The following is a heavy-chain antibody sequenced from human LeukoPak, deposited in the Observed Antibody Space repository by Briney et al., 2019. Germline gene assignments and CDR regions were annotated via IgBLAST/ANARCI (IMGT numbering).Heavy chain of an antibody. Sequence: PGRSLRLSWAAGGLACSREWMSWVRQATGKGLKWVGDMKQDGSEGYCVDSVTGRFTVSRDNGKNSLYLQMNSLRAEDTAVYYCASDHSSGWYSDYWGQGTLVTVSS. J-gene: IGHJ4*02. CDR1: GLACSREW. V-gene: IGHV3-7*01. CDR3: ASDHSSGWYSDY. D-gene: IGHD6-19*01. CDR2: MKQDGSEG.